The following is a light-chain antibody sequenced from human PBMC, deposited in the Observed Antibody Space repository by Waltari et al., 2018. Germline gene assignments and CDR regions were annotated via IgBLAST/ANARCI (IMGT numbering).Light chain of an antibody. J-gene: IGLJ3*02. CDR1: SSNIGYNA. V-gene: IGLV1-36*01. CDR3: AAWDDSLTV. CDR2: YDD. Sequence: QSVLTQPPSVSEAPRQRVTISCSGSSSNIGYNAVNWYQQLPGKAPKLLIYYDDLLPSGVSDRFSGSKSGTSASLAISGLQSEDEADYYCAAWDDSLTVFGGGTKLTVL.